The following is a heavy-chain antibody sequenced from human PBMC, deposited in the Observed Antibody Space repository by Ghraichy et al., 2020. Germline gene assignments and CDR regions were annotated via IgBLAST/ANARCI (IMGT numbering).Heavy chain of an antibody. CDR2: FDPEDGET. CDR1: GYTLTELS. J-gene: IGHJ3*02. CDR3: ATSTMIVVVSHYDAFDI. Sequence: ASVKVSCKVSGYTLTELSMHWVRQAPGKGLEWMGGFDPEDGETIYAQKFQGRVTMTEDTSTDTAYMELSSLRSEDTAVYYCATSTMIVVVSHYDAFDIWGQGTMVTVSS. D-gene: IGHD3-22*01. V-gene: IGHV1-24*01.